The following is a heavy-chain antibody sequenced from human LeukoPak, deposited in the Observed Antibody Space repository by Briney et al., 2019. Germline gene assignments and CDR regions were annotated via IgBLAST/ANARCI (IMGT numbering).Heavy chain of an antibody. CDR2: ISGSGGNT. CDR1: GFTFSSYG. Sequence: GGSLRLSCAASGFTFSSYGMHWVRQAPGKGQEWVSAISGSGGNTYYADSVKGRFTISRDNSKNTLYLQMNSLRAEDTAVYYCAKSRSGSTSCYNYWGQGTQVTVSS. V-gene: IGHV3-23*01. J-gene: IGHJ4*02. CDR3: AKSRSGSTSCYNY. D-gene: IGHD2-2*02.